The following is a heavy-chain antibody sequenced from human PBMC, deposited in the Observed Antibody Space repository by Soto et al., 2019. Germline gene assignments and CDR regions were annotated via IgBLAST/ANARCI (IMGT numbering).Heavy chain of an antibody. CDR2: VSFDGSNK. Sequence: GGSLILSCASSGFTFSTHSMHLVRQAPGKGLECVAIVSFDGSNKYYADSVKGRFTISRDNSKNTLYLQMSGLTPEDTAFYYCARAQTGITTAGGGRIDRWGQGTLVTVSS. V-gene: IGHV3-30-3*01. CDR1: GFTFSTHS. CDR3: ARAQTGITTAGGGRIDR. D-gene: IGHD6-13*01. J-gene: IGHJ5*02.